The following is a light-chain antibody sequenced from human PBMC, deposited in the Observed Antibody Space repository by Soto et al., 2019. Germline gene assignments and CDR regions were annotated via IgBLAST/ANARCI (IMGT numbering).Light chain of an antibody. CDR1: QSVNTE. V-gene: IGKV3-15*01. Sequence: EIVMTQSPATLSVSPGDRATLSCRASQSVNTELAWYQQKGGPAPRLLITDASTRASGIPARFSGSRSGTEFTLTISSLQSEDFATYYCKQYKIWFPFTFGGGTKVEIK. CDR2: DAS. J-gene: IGKJ4*02. CDR3: KQYKIWFPFT.